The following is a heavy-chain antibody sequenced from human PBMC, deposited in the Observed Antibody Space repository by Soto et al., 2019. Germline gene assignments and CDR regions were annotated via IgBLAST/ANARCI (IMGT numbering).Heavy chain of an antibody. Sequence: VSGPTLVNPTHTLTLTCTFSGFSLSTTGVGVSWIRQPPGKALEWLALIYWHDDERYSPSLKSRLTITKDTSKNQVVLTMTNVDPVDTYTYYCAHRGGATVGLYYFDYLGQGALVTFSS. CDR3: AHRGGATVGLYYFDY. J-gene: IGHJ4*02. CDR1: GFSLSTTGVG. V-gene: IGHV2-5*01. D-gene: IGHD3-16*01. CDR2: IYWHDDE.